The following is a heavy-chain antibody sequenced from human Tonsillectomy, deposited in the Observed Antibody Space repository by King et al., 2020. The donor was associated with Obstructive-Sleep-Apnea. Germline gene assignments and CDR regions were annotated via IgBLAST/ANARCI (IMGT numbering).Heavy chain of an antibody. CDR3: GRGGIFNTATRFDY. D-gene: IGHD5-24*01. Sequence: QLQESGPGLVKPSQTLSLTCTVSGGSINSGGYYWNWIRQHPGKGLEWIGYIYYSGSTYYNPSLKSRVTISVDTSKNQFSLKLSSGTAADTAWYYCGRGGIFNTATRFDYWGQGTLVTVSS. CDR1: GGSINSGGYY. CDR2: IYYSGST. V-gene: IGHV4-31*03. J-gene: IGHJ4*02.